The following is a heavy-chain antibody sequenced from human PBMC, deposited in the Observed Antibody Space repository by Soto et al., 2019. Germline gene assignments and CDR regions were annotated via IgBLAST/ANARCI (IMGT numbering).Heavy chain of an antibody. D-gene: IGHD3-9*01. CDR3: ARAPVTHDILTGYSEYYFDY. Sequence: SETLSLTCTVSGGSISSGGYYWSWIRQHPGKGLEWIGYIYYSGSTYYNPSLKSRVTISVDTSKNQFSLKLSSVTAADTAVYYCARAPVTHDILTGYSEYYFDYWGQGTLVTVSS. CDR1: GGSISSGGYY. V-gene: IGHV4-31*03. CDR2: IYYSGST. J-gene: IGHJ4*02.